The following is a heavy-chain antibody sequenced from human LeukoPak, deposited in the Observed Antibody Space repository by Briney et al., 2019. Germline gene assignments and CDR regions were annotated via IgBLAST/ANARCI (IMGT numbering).Heavy chain of an antibody. V-gene: IGHV3-30*18. CDR3: AKGGEGSSSWATGAFDI. J-gene: IGHJ3*02. D-gene: IGHD6-13*01. CDR1: GYTFSTYG. CDR2: ISYDGSNK. Sequence: PGGSLRLSCAASGYTFSTYGMHWVRQAPGKGLEWVAVISYDGSNKYYADSVKGRFTISRDNSKNTLYLQMNSLGAEDTAVYYCAKGGEGSSSWATGAFDIWGQGTMVTVSS.